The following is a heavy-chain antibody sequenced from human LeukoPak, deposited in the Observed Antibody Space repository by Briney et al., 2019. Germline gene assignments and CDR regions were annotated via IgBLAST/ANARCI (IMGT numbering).Heavy chain of an antibody. V-gene: IGHV4-59*12. Sequence: SSETLSLTCTVSGGSISSYYWSWIRQPPGKGLEWIGYIYYSGSTNYNPSLKSRVTISVDTSKNQFSLKLSSVTAADTAVYYCARGKRGYSYANDYWGQGTLVTVSS. CDR1: GGSISSYY. CDR3: ARGKRGYSYANDY. CDR2: IYYSGST. J-gene: IGHJ4*02. D-gene: IGHD5-18*01.